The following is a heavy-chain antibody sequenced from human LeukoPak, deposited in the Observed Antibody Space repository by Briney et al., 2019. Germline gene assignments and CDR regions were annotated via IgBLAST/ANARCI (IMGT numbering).Heavy chain of an antibody. J-gene: IGHJ4*01. D-gene: IGHD3-22*01. CDR2: IYSGGST. CDR1: GFTVSSNY. Sequence: GGSLRLSCAASGFTVSSNYMSWVRQAPGKGLGWVSVIYSGGSTYYAGSVKGRFTISRDNSKNTLFLQMNSLRAQDTAVYYCARQYDSSGYPKPFDYWGQEPWSPSPQ. V-gene: IGHV3-53*01. CDR3: ARQYDSSGYPKPFDY.